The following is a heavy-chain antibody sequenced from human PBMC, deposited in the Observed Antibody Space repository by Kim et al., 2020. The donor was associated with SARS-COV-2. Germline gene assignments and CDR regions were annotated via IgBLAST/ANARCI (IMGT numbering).Heavy chain of an antibody. CDR1: GYTFTSYG. D-gene: IGHD2-2*01. J-gene: IGHJ5*02. Sequence: ASVKVSCKASGYTFTSYGISWVRQAPGQGLEWMGWISAYNGNTNYAQKLQGRVTMTTDTSTSTAYMELRSLRSDDTAVYYCARVPPHSLPLPAAIHNWFDPWGQGTLVTVSS. CDR3: ARVPPHSLPLPAAIHNWFDP. V-gene: IGHV1-18*01. CDR2: ISAYNGNT.